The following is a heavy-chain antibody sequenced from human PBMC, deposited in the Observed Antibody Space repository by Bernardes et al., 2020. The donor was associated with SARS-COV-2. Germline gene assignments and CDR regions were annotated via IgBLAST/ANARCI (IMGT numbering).Heavy chain of an antibody. V-gene: IGHV3-23*01. CDR1: GFTFSSYA. Sequence: GGSLRLSCAASGFTFSSYAMSWVRQAPGKGLEWVSAISGSGGSTYYADSVKGRFTISRDNSKNTLYLQMNSLRAEDTAVYYCAKDQWIYYGSGSRNWFDPWGQGTLVTVSS. J-gene: IGHJ5*02. CDR3: AKDQWIYYGSGSRNWFDP. CDR2: ISGSGGST. D-gene: IGHD3-10*01.